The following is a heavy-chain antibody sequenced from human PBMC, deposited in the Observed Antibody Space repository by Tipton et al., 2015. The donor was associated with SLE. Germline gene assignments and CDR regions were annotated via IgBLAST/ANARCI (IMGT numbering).Heavy chain of an antibody. CDR1: GGSFSGYY. CDR2: IYYSGST. Sequence: TLSLTCAVYGGSFSGYYWSWIRQPPGKGLEWIGSIYYSGSTYYNPSLKSRVTISVDTSKNQFSLKLSSVTAADTAAYYCARGNMKQWLADYWGQGTLVTVSS. D-gene: IGHD6-19*01. V-gene: IGHV4-34*01. J-gene: IGHJ4*02. CDR3: ARGNMKQWLADY.